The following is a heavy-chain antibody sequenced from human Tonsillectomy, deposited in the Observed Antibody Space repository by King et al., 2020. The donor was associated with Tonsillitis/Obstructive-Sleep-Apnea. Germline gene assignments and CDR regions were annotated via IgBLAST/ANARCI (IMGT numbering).Heavy chain of an antibody. Sequence: VQLVESGGGLVQPGGSLRVSCAASGFTFSNYAMNWVRQAPGKGLEWSSYISSRSSPIFYADSVKGRFNISRDNAKNSLYLQMNSLRDEDTAVYYCTRLGVEGVITDYWGQGTLVTVS. CDR1: GFTFSNYA. J-gene: IGHJ4*02. CDR3: TRLGVEGVITDY. CDR2: ISSRSSPI. D-gene: IGHD3-10*01. V-gene: IGHV3-48*02.